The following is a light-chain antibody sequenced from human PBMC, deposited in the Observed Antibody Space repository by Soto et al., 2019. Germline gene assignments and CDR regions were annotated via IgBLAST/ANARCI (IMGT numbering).Light chain of an antibody. V-gene: IGKV1-9*01. J-gene: IGKJ2*01. CDR3: QQLNSYPMYT. CDR1: QGISSY. CDR2: AAS. Sequence: DIQLTQSPSFLSASVGDRVTITCRASQGISSYLAWYQQKPGKAPKLLIYAASTLQSRVPSRFSGSGSGTGFTLTISSLQPEDFATYYCQQLNSYPMYTFGQGTKLEIK.